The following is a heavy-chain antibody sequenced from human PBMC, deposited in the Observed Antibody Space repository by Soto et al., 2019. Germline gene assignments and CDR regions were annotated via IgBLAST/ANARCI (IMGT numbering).Heavy chain of an antibody. D-gene: IGHD6-13*01. CDR1: GFTFSNYA. CDR2: ISGSGGST. CDR3: AKDQGSSWYEIDY. Sequence: EVQLLESGGGLVQPGGSLRLSCAASGFTFSNYAVTWVRQAPGKGLEWVSTISGSGGSTYYADFVKDRFTISRDNSKNTLYLQMNSLRAEDTAVYYCAKDQGSSWYEIDYWGQGTLVTVSS. J-gene: IGHJ4*02. V-gene: IGHV3-23*01.